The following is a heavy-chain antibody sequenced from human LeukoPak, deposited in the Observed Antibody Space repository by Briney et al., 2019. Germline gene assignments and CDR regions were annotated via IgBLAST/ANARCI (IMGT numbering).Heavy chain of an antibody. CDR2: MYHSGST. D-gene: IGHD2-2*01. CDR3: ARHSAHASTNDAFDI. J-gene: IGHJ3*02. CDR1: GGSISSYY. V-gene: IGHV4-59*01. Sequence: SETLSLTCTVSGGSISSYYWSWIRQPPGKGLEWIGYMYHSGSTNYNPSLKSRVTISVDTSKNQFSLKLSSVTAADTAVYYCARHSAHASTNDAFDIWGQGTMVTVSS.